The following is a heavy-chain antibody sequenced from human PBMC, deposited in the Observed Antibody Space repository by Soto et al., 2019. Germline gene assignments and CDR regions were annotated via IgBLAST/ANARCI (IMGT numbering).Heavy chain of an antibody. CDR1: GFTFSSYG. CDR2: ISYDGSNK. D-gene: IGHD3-22*01. V-gene: IGHV3-30*18. CDR3: AKGEHYDSSGYYPPYGMDV. J-gene: IGHJ6*02. Sequence: GSLRLSCAASGFTFSSYGMHWVRQAPGKGLEWVAVISYDGSNKYYADSVKGRFTISRDNSKNTLYLQMNSLRAEDTAVYYCAKGEHYDSSGYYPPYGMDVWGQGTTVTVS.